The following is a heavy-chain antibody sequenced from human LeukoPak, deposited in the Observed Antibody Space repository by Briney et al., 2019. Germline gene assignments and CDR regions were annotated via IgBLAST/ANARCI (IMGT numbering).Heavy chain of an antibody. CDR3: AKESYGMTFDY. D-gene: IGHD5-18*01. CDR1: GFTFDDYA. V-gene: IGHV3-9*01. Sequence: GRSLRLSCAASGFTFDDYAMHWVRQAPGKGLEWVSGISWNSGSIGYADSVKGRFTISRDNAKNSLYLQMNSLRAEDTALYYCAKESYGMTFDYWGQGTLVTVS. J-gene: IGHJ4*02. CDR2: ISWNSGSI.